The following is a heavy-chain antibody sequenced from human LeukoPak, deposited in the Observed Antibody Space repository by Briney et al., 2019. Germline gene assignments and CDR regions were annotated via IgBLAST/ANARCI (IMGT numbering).Heavy chain of an antibody. J-gene: IGHJ6*03. V-gene: IGHV3-33*06. D-gene: IGHD1-26*01. Sequence: PGRSLRLSCAASGFTFNSYGMHWVRRAPGKGLEWVAVIWYDGNNKYYADSVKGRFTISRDNSKNTLYLQMNSLRAEGAAVYYCAQSGYLVGAPNFFYYYMDVWGRGTTVTVSS. CDR3: AQSGYLVGAPNFFYYYMDV. CDR1: GFTFNSYG. CDR2: IWYDGNNK.